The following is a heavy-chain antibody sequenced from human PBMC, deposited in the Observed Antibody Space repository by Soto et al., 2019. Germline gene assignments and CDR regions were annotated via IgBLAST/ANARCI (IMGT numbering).Heavy chain of an antibody. CDR2: INHSGST. CDR3: ARGGGQYCSSTSCYEFSYYYGMDV. J-gene: IGHJ6*02. V-gene: IGHV4-34*01. CDR1: GGSFSGYY. Sequence: QVQLQQWGAGLLKPSETLSLTCAVYGGSFSGYYWSWIRQPPGKGLEWIGEINHSGSTNYNPSLKSRINISVDTSKNQFSLKLCSVTAADAAVYYCARGGGQYCSSTSCYEFSYYYGMDVWGQGTTVTVSS. D-gene: IGHD2-2*01.